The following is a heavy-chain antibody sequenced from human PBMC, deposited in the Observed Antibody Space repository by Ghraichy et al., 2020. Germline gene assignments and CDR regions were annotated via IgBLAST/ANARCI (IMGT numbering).Heavy chain of an antibody. CDR2: IYYSGSM. CDR3: ARPWADDHYDSSGSITYWFDP. D-gene: IGHD3-22*01. CDR1: GGSIRSSSYY. J-gene: IGHJ5*02. Sequence: SQTLSLTCTVSGGSIRSSSYYWGWIRQSPGKGLEWIGSIYYSGSMYYNPSLKSRLTMSVDTSQNQFSLKLTSVTAADTAVYYCARPWADDHYDSSGSITYWFDPWGQGTLVTVSS. V-gene: IGHV4-39*01.